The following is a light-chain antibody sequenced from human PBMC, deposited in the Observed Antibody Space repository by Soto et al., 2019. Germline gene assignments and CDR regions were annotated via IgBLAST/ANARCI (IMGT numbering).Light chain of an antibody. CDR2: KAS. Sequence: MTQSPGTLTVSPGERATLSCRGSQSVSSNLAWYQQKPGKAPKLLIYKASTLESGVPSRFSGSGSGTEFTLTISSLQPDDFATYYCQQYNNDASWTFGQGTRVQIK. CDR3: QQYNNDASWT. V-gene: IGKV1-5*03. CDR1: QSVSSN. J-gene: IGKJ1*01.